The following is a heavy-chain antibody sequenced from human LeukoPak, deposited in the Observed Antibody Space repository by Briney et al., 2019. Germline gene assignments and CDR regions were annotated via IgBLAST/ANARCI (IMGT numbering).Heavy chain of an antibody. J-gene: IGHJ5*02. CDR2: IIPILGIA. V-gene: IGHV1-69*04. Sequence: SVKVSCKASGYTFTSYGISWVRQAPGQGLEWMGRIIPILGIANYAQKFQGRVTITADKSTSTAYMELSSLRSEDTAVYYCARAVGKYDFWSGYYTGISDWFDPWGQGTLVTVSS. D-gene: IGHD3-3*01. CDR1: GYTFTSYG. CDR3: ARAVGKYDFWSGYYTGISDWFDP.